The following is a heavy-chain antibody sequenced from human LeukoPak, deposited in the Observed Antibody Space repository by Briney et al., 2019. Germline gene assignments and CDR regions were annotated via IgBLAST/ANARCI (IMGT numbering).Heavy chain of an antibody. J-gene: IGHJ1*01. CDR1: GFTFSDYT. CDR3: VEAYSNSWHNFQH. Sequence: GGSLRLSCAASGFTFSDYTMHWVRQAPGKVLEWVAVISYDGSKKYYADSVKGRFTISRDNSKNTLFLQMNSLRAEDTAIYYCVEAYSNSWHNFQHWGQGTLVTVSS. D-gene: IGHD6-13*01. CDR2: ISYDGSKK. V-gene: IGHV3-30-3*01.